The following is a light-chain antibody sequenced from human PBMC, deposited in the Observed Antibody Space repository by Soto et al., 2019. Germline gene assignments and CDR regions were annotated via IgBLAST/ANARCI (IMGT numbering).Light chain of an antibody. Sequence: IVLSQSPATLSLSTGERATLSCRASQTLDNYLDWYQQSPGPAHRLLIYAASNRATDIPARFSGSGSGTDFTLTISSLEPEDFAVYYCQQRFTWLTFGGGTKVDIK. J-gene: IGKJ4*01. CDR3: QQRFTWLT. V-gene: IGKV3-11*01. CDR1: QTLDNY. CDR2: AAS.